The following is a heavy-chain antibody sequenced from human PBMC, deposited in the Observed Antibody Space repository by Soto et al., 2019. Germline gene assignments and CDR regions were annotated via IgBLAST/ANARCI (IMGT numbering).Heavy chain of an antibody. D-gene: IGHD6-13*01. CDR1: GGTFSSYA. CDR3: AAGGYSSSWPSSAEYFDH. J-gene: IGHJ1*01. CDR2: IIPIFGTA. Sequence: QVQLVQSGAEVKKRGSSVKVSCKASGGTFSSYAISWVRQAPGQGLEWMGGIIPIFGTANYEQKFKGRVTITANETTSTAYIELTSLRDEDTAVYDCAAGGYSSSWPSSAEYFDHWGQGTLVTVSS. V-gene: IGHV1-69*12.